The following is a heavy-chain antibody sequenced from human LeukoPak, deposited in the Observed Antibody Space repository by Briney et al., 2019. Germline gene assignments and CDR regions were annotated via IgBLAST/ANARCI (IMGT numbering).Heavy chain of an antibody. D-gene: IGHD1-26*01. CDR1: GYTFTSYA. CDR2: INTNTGNP. V-gene: IGHV7-4-1*02. J-gene: IGHJ4*02. CDR3: ARGQWELLDYFDY. Sequence: ASVKVSCKASGYTFTSYAMNWVRQAPGQGLEWMGWINTNTGNPTYAQGFTGRFVFSLGTSVSTAYLQISSLKAEDTAVYHCARGQWELLDYFDYWGQGTLVTVSS.